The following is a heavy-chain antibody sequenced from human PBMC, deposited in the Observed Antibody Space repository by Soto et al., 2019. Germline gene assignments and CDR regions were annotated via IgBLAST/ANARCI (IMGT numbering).Heavy chain of an antibody. D-gene: IGHD4-4*01. Sequence: SKTLSLTCAVYGGSCSGYYWSWIRQPPGKGLEWIGEINHSGSTNYNPSLKSRVTISVDTSKNQFSLKLSSVTAADTAVYYCARGLQRNYYYYGMDVWGQGTTVTASS. CDR1: GGSCSGYY. CDR3: ARGLQRNYYYYGMDV. CDR2: INHSGST. V-gene: IGHV4-34*01. J-gene: IGHJ6*02.